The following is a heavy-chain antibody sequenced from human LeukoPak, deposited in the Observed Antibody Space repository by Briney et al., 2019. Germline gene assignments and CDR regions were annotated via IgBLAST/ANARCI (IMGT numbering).Heavy chain of an antibody. J-gene: IGHJ3*02. D-gene: IGHD3-3*01. V-gene: IGHV3-30*02. CDR1: GFTFSSYG. CDR3: AALRWLDFWSGYFDDASDI. CDR2: IRYDGSNK. Sequence: GGSLRLSCAASGFTFSSYGMHWVRQAPGKGLEWVAFIRYDGSNKYYADSVKGRFTISRDNSKNTLYLQMNSLRAEDTAVYYCAALRWLDFWSGYFDDASDIWGQGTMVTVSS.